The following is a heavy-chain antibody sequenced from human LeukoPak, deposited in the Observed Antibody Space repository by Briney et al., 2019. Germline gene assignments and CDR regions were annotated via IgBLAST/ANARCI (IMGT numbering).Heavy chain of an antibody. D-gene: IGHD3-10*01. CDR3: ARETTMVPGDY. CDR1: GGSISSYY. V-gene: IGHV4-59*01. CDR2: IYYSGST. Sequence: SETLSLTCTVSGGSISSYYWSWIRQPPGKGLEWIGYIYYSGSTNYNPSLKSRVTIPVATSKNQFSLKLSSVTAADTAVYYCARETTMVPGDYWGQGTLVTVSS. J-gene: IGHJ4*02.